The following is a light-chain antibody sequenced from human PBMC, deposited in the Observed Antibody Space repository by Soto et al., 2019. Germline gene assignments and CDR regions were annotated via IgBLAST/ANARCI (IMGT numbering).Light chain of an antibody. Sequence: EVVLTQSPGTLSLSPGERATLSCRASQSVSSNYLAWYQQKSGQAPRLLIYDASSRASGVPARFSGSGSGTEFTLPISSLEPEDFALYYCQQRNSWPPITFGQGTRLEIK. CDR2: DAS. V-gene: IGKV3D-20*02. J-gene: IGKJ5*01. CDR3: QQRNSWPPIT. CDR1: QSVSSNY.